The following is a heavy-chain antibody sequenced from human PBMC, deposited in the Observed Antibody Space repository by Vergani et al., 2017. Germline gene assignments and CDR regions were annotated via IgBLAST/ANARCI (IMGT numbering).Heavy chain of an antibody. CDR1: GFTFSDYY. D-gene: IGHD3-10*01. J-gene: IGHJ4*02. CDR3: ARMGVRGVIPFDY. Sequence: QVQLVESGGGLVKPGGSLRLSCAASGFTFSDYYMSWIRQAPGKGLEWIGYIYYSGSTYYNPSLKSRVTISVDTSKNQFSLKLSSVTAADTAVYYCARMGVRGVIPFDYWGQGTLVTVSS. CDR2: IYYSGST. V-gene: IGHV4-30-4*08.